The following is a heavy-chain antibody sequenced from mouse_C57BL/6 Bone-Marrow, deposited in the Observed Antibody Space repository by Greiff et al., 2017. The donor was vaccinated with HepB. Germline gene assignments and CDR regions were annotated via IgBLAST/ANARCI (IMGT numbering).Heavy chain of an antibody. Sequence: EVHLVESGPGLVKPSQSLSLTCSVTGYSITSGYYWNWIRQFPGNKLEWMGYISYDGSNNYNPSLKNRISITRDTSKNQFFLKLNSVTTEDTATYYCASGGDYYGSSSRDYWGQGTTLTVSS. CDR1: GYSITSGYY. D-gene: IGHD1-1*01. J-gene: IGHJ2*01. CDR2: ISYDGSN. CDR3: ASGGDYYGSSSRDY. V-gene: IGHV3-6*01.